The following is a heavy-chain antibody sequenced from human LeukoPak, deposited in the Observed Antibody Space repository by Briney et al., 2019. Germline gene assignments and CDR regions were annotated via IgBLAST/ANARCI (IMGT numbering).Heavy chain of an antibody. V-gene: IGHV3-23*01. D-gene: IGHD3-16*01. CDR3: AKVMITFGGVTDLDH. CDR2: ISASSTDT. J-gene: IGHJ4*02. CDR1: GFTFSSYD. Sequence: GGSLRLSCAASGFTFSSYDMSWVRQAPGKGLEWVSAISASSTDTFYADSVKGHFTISRDNSKNTVYLQMNTLRAEDTAVYYCAKVMITFGGVTDLDHWGRGTLVTVSS.